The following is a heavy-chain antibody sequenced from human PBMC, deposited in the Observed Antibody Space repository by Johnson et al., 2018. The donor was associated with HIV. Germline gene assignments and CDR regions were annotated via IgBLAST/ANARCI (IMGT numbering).Heavy chain of an antibody. CDR1: GFTFSSNW. CDR2: IKQDGSEK. Sequence: VQLVESGGGLVQPGGSLRLSCAASGFTFSSNWMSWVRQAPGKGLEWVANIKQDGSEKYYVDSVKGRFTISRDNAKNSLYLQMNSLRAEDTAVYYCARFTQLLEWLLGRGAFDVWGQGTMVTVSS. V-gene: IGHV3-7*01. CDR3: ARFTQLLEWLLGRGAFDV. D-gene: IGHD3-3*01. J-gene: IGHJ3*01.